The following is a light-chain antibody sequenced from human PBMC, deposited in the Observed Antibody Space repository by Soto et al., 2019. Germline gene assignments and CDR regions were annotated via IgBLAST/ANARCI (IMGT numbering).Light chain of an antibody. CDR1: QSISIN. J-gene: IGKJ2*01. V-gene: IGKV3D-15*01. Sequence: EIVLTQSPGTLSVSPGDRVTLSCRASQSISINLAWYQHKPGQAPRLLIHAGSTRATGIPARISGSGSGTEFTLTISSLQSEDVATYYCQQTNSPYIFGQGTKVEI. CDR2: AGS. CDR3: QQTNSPYI.